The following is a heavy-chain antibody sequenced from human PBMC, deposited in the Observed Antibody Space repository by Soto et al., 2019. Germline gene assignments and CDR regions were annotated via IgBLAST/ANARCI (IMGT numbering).Heavy chain of an antibody. CDR3: ARGIAAAGPRLDY. D-gene: IGHD6-13*01. CDR2: ISSATTTI. J-gene: IGHJ4*02. CDR1: GFTFSSYS. V-gene: IGHV3-48*01. Sequence: EVQLVESGGGLVQPGGSLRLSCAASGFTFSSYSMNWVRQAPGKGLEWVSYISSATTTIYYAGAVKGRFTISRDNARNALCPQINSLRADDTPVHYCARGIAAAGPRLDYWGQGTLDTVSS.